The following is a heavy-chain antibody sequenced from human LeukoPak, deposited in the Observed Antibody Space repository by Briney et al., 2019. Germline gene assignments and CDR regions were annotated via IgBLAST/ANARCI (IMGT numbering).Heavy chain of an antibody. Sequence: ASVKVSCKPSGYTFTSYDINGVRQATGQGLEGMGWMNPNSGNPGYAQKLQGRVTMTRKTFISPAFIELSSLRREDTALLYCARSIYGAFWSGYYLGSYYYYMDVWGKGTTVTVSS. CDR1: GYTFTSYD. V-gene: IGHV1-8*01. CDR2: MNPNSGNP. CDR3: ARSIYGAFWSGYYLGSYYYYMDV. J-gene: IGHJ6*03. D-gene: IGHD3-3*01.